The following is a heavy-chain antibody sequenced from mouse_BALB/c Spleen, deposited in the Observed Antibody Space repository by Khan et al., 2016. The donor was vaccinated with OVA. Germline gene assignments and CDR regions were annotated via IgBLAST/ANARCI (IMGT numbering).Heavy chain of an antibody. Sequence: QIQLVQSGPELKKPGETVRISCKASGYTFTTAGMQWVQKMPGKGLKWIGWINTHSGVPKYAEDFKGRFAFSLETSASTADLQITNLKNEDTATDFCVRGGASYDRYDGGDMDYWGQGTSVTVSS. CDR1: GYTFTTAG. CDR2: INTHSGVP. J-gene: IGHJ4*01. CDR3: VRGGASYDRYDGGDMDY. D-gene: IGHD2-14*01. V-gene: IGHV9-4*02.